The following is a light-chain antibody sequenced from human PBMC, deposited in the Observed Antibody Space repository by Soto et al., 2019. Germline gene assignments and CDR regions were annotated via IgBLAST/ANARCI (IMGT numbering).Light chain of an antibody. CDR1: SSDVGGYNY. CDR2: DVS. V-gene: IGLV2-14*01. CDR3: SSYTSSSIVV. Sequence: QSALTQPASVSGSPGQSITISCTGTSSDVGGYNYVSWYQQHPGKGPKLMIYDVSNRPSGVSNRFSGSKSGNTASLTISGLQAEDEADYYCSSYTSSSIVVFGGGTKLTVL. J-gene: IGLJ2*01.